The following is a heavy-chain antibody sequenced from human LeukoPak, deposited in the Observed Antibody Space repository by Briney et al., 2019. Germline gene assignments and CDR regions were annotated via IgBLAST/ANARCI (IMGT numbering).Heavy chain of an antibody. CDR1: GYTFTAYY. J-gene: IGHJ3*01. CDR2: VNPNSGGT. Sequence: GASVKVSCKASGYTFTAYYIHWVRQAPGQGLEWMGWVNPNSGGTKYTQNFEGRVTMTRDTSISTAYMEVSRLRSDDTAVYCCARDLDYNDNSDYDSFDVWGQGTMVTVSS. D-gene: IGHD3-22*01. V-gene: IGHV1-2*02. CDR3: ARDLDYNDNSDYDSFDV.